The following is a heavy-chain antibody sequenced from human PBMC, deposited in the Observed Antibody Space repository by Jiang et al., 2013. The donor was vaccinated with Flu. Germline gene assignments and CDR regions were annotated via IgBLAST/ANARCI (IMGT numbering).Heavy chain of an antibody. Sequence: QLLESGGGLVQPGGSLRLSCAASGFTFSSYWMSWVRQAPGKGLEWVANIKQDGSEKYYVDSVKGRFTISRDNAKNSLYLQMNSLRAEDTAVYYCARDQEDSTGYSSGWFDYWGQGTLVTVSS. V-gene: IGHV3-7*03. D-gene: IGHD6-19*01. CDR1: GFTFSSYW. CDR3: ARDQEDSTGYSSGWFDY. J-gene: IGHJ4*02. CDR2: IKQDGSEK.